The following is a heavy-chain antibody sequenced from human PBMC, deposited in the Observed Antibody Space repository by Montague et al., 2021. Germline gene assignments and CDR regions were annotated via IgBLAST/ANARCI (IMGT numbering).Heavy chain of an antibody. CDR3: AKQDYFVSGTSYKGFDP. D-gene: IGHD3-10*01. CDR2: MFYGGAT. CDR1: SGSIFHAH. V-gene: IGHV4-59*08. Sequence: SETLSLTCTVSSGSIFHAHWSWVRQPPGKGLEWLGSMFYGGATSNNPSLQSRVTMSIDTSTNQFSLKLSFVTAADTAVYYCAKQDYFVSGTSYKGFDPWGQGILVTASS. J-gene: IGHJ5*02.